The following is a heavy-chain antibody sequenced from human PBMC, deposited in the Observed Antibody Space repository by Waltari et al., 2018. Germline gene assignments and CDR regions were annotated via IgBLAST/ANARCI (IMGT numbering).Heavy chain of an antibody. V-gene: IGHV3-30*04. J-gene: IGHJ6*02. CDR1: EFTFSTYA. CDR2: VSYNARNI. CDR3: ARDYCDRTNCHGMDV. D-gene: IGHD3-22*01. Sequence: QVQLVESGGGVVQPGRSLRLPCAASEFTFSTYAMHWVRQAPGKGLEWVAVVSYNARNIYYVDSVKGRFTVSRDNSKKTLYLQMNGLRAEDTAVYYCARDYCDRTNCHGMDVWGQGTTVIVSS.